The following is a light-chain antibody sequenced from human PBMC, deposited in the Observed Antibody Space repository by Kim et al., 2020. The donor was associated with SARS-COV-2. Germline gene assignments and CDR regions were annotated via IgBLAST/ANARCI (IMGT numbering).Light chain of an antibody. CDR2: GKN. Sequence: LGQTGKIPCKGDSLRSYLASWYQPKPGQAPVLVIYGKNNRPSGIPDRFSGSSSGNPASLTITGAQAEDEADYYCNSRDSSGNHVVFGGGTTLTVL. CDR1: SLRSYL. J-gene: IGLJ2*01. CDR3: NSRDSSGNHVV. V-gene: IGLV3-19*01.